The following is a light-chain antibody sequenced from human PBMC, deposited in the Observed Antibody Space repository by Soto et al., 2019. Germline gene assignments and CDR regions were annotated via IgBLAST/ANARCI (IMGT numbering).Light chain of an antibody. CDR3: QQSYSTPLT. CDR2: AAS. V-gene: IGKV1-39*01. CDR1: QSISSY. J-gene: IGKJ4*01. Sequence: DIQMTQSPSSLSASVGDRVTITCRASQSISSYLNWYQQKPGKAPKLLIYAASSLQSGVPSRFSGSGSGTDFTLTISSLQPEDFATYYCQQSYSTPLTLGGGPKLDIK.